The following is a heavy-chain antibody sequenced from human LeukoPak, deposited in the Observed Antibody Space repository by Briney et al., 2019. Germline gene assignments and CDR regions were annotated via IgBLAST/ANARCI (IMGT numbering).Heavy chain of an antibody. D-gene: IGHD1-26*01. CDR3: AREVIVGATTSAFDI. Sequence: SQTLSLTCTVSGGSISSGSYYWSWIRQPAGKGLEWIGRVYTTGNTDYNPSLKSRVTISVDTSKNQFSLKLSSVTAADTAVYYCAREVIVGATTSAFDIWGQGTMVTVSS. CDR1: GGSISSGSYY. J-gene: IGHJ3*02. V-gene: IGHV4-61*02. CDR2: VYTTGNT.